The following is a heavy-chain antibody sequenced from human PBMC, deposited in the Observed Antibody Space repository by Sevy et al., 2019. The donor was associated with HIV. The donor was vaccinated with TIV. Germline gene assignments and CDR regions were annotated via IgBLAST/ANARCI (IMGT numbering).Heavy chain of an antibody. V-gene: IGHV3-7*03. Sequence: GGSLRLSCAASGFTFSSYWMSSVRQAPGKGLEWVANIKQDGSEKYYVDSVKGRFTISRDNAKNSLYLQMNSLRAEDTAVYYCARDSAAGHRDYWGQGTLVTVSS. CDR1: GFTFSSYW. J-gene: IGHJ4*02. CDR2: IKQDGSEK. D-gene: IGHD6-13*01. CDR3: ARDSAAGHRDY.